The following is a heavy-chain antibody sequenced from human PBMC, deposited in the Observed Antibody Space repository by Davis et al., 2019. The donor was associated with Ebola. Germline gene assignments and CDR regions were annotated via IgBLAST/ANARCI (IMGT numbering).Heavy chain of an antibody. CDR2: ISNDGSNK. D-gene: IGHD4/OR15-4a*01. CDR3: ARLWWGDY. CDR1: GFTFSSYG. J-gene: IGHJ4*02. Sequence: GGSLRLSCAAPGFTFSSYGMHWVRQAPGKGLEWVAGISNDGSNKYNADSVKGRFTISRDNSKNTLHLEMNSLRAEDTAVYYCARLWWGDYWGQGTLVTVSS. V-gene: IGHV3-30*03.